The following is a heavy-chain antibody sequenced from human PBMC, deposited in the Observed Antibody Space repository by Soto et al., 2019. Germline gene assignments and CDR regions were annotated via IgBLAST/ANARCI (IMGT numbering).Heavy chain of an antibody. V-gene: IGHV1-69*01. CDR2: IIPIFGTA. CDR1: RVAFSKFI. D-gene: IGHD6-19*01. J-gene: IGHJ6*02. CDR3: AKVRYSSPMGYYYGMDV. Sequence: QAQLEQSGGEVKKPGSSVKVSCKASRVAFSKFIVTWVRQAPGLGLEWVGGIIPIFGTANYAQKFQGRVTITADEGTITSYMEVNNLRSEDTAVYYCAKVRYSSPMGYYYGMDVWGQGTTVTVSS.